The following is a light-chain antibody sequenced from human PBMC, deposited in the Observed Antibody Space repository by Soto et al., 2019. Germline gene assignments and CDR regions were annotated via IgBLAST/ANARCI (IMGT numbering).Light chain of an antibody. CDR2: LNSDGSH. Sequence: QSVLTQSPSASASLGASVKVTCTLSSGHSSYAIAWHQQQPEKGPRYLMKLNSDGSHSKGDGIPDRFSGSSSVAERYLTISSLQSEDEADYYCQTWVGTANVVFGGGTKLTVL. V-gene: IGLV4-69*01. CDR1: SGHSSYA. CDR3: QTWVGTANVV. J-gene: IGLJ2*01.